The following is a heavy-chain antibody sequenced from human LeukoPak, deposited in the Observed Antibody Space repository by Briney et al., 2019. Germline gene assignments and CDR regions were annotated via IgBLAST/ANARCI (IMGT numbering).Heavy chain of an antibody. J-gene: IGHJ5*02. Sequence: AGGSLRLSCAASGFTFDDYAMHWVRQAPGKGLEWLSGISWNSGSIGYADSVKGRFTISRDNAKNSLYLQMNSLRAEDTALYYCAKDPAAGYGDYVGWFDPWGQGTLVTVS. CDR2: ISWNSGSI. CDR3: AKDPAAGYGDYVGWFDP. CDR1: GFTFDDYA. V-gene: IGHV3-9*01. D-gene: IGHD4-17*01.